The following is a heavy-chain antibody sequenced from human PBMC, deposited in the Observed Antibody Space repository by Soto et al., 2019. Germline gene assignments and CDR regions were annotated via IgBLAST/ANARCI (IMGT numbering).Heavy chain of an antibody. D-gene: IGHD6-19*01. Sequence: EVQLLESGGGLVQPGGSLRLSCAASGFTFSSYAMSWVRQAPGKGLEWVSAMSGSGGSTYYADSVKGRFTISRDNSKNTLYLQMNSLRAEDTAVYYCAKSDYSSGWYFDYWGQGTLVTVSS. V-gene: IGHV3-23*01. CDR3: AKSDYSSGWYFDY. J-gene: IGHJ4*02. CDR2: MSGSGGST. CDR1: GFTFSSYA.